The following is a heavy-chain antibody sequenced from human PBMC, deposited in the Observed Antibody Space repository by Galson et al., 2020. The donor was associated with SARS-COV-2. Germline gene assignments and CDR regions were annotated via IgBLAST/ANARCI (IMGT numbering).Heavy chain of an antibody. D-gene: IGHD1-26*01. CDR2: IDRADDK. J-gene: IGHJ5*02. CDR1: GFSLSTSGLC. Sequence: SGPTLVKPTQTPTLTSTLSGFSLSTSGLCVSCIRQPPVKAPEWLALIDRADDKYYSTSLKTRLTISKDTSKNQVVLTMTNMDPVDTATYYCARTTIVVLGGYNWFDPWGQGTLVTVSS. V-gene: IGHV2-70*01. CDR3: ARTTIVVLGGYNWFDP.